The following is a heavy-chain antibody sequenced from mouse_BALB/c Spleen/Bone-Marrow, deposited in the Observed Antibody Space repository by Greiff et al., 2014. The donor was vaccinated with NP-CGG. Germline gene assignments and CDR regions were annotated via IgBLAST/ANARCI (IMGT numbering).Heavy chain of an antibody. CDR2: ISSGGGST. CDR3: ARPRDYYGSSFAY. J-gene: IGHJ3*01. Sequence: EVKLVESGGGLVKPGGSLKLSCAASGFAFSSYDMSWVRQTPEKRLEWVAYISSGGGSTYYPDTVKGRFTISRDNAKNTLYLQISSLKSEDTAMYYCARPRDYYGSSFAYWGQGTLVTVSA. D-gene: IGHD1-1*01. V-gene: IGHV5-12-1*01. CDR1: GFAFSSYD.